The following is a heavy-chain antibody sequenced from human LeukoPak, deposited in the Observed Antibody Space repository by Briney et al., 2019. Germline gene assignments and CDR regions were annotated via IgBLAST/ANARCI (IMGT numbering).Heavy chain of an antibody. J-gene: IGHJ4*02. CDR3: AKFSSYYDNSGYWGY. CDR1: GFTFSSYS. V-gene: IGHV3-23*01. D-gene: IGHD3-22*01. CDR2: ISGSGGST. Sequence: GGSLRLSCAASGFTFSSYSMNWVRQAPGKGLEWVSAISGSGGSTYYADPVKGRFTISRDNSKNTLYLQMNSLRAEDTAVYYCAKFSSYYDNSGYWGYWGQGTLVTVSS.